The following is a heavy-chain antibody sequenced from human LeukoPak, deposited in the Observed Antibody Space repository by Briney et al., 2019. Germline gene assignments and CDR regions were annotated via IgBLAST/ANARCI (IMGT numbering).Heavy chain of an antibody. CDR2: IYPGDSDT. J-gene: IGHJ4*02. CDR3: ARRGSGWYVDY. Sequence: GESLKISCKGSGYSLTNYWIGWVRQMPGKGLEWVGIIYPGDSDTRYSPSFQGQVTISADKSISTAYLQWSSLKASDTAIYFCARRGSGWYVDYWGQGTLVTVSS. D-gene: IGHD6-19*01. V-gene: IGHV5-51*01. CDR1: GYSLTNYW.